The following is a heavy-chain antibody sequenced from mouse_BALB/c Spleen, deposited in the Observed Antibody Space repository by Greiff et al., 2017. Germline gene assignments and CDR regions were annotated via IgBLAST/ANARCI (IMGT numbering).Heavy chain of an antibody. J-gene: IGHJ2*01. CDR3: ASLWGNYYSSSYDY. CDR1: GFNIKDTY. D-gene: IGHD1-1*01. Sequence: VQLQQSGAELVKPGASVKLSCTASGFNIKDTYMHWVKQRPEQGLEWIGRIDPANGNTKYDPKFQGKATITADTSSNTAYLQLSSLTSEDTAVYYCASLWGNYYSSSYDYWGQGTTLTVSA. CDR2: IDPANGNT. V-gene: IGHV14-3*02.